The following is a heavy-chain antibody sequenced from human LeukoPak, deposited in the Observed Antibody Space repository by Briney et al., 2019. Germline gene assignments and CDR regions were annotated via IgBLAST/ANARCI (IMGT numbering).Heavy chain of an antibody. J-gene: IGHJ5*02. D-gene: IGHD5-12*01. V-gene: IGHV1-2*02. CDR3: ARVWRGYPFWFDP. Sequence: ASVKVSCKASGYTFTGYFIHWVRQAPGQGLEWMGWINPNSGVTNCAQKFQGRVTMTRDTSISTAYMDLSRLRSDDTAVYYCARVWRGYPFWFDPWGQGTLVTVSS. CDR1: GYTFTGYF. CDR2: INPNSGVT.